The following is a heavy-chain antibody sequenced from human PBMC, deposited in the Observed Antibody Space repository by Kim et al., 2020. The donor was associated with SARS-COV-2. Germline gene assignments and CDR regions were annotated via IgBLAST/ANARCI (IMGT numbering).Heavy chain of an antibody. V-gene: IGHV1-2*06. J-gene: IGHJ4*02. Sequence: ASVKVSCEASGHTFSGNYIHWVRQAPGQRLEWMGRIDANSGDTDYAKRSQGRVAMTVDTSISTAYMELRSLRPDDTAVYFRVSGYDSFSLGFWGQGTLVT. CDR2: IDANSGDT. CDR3: VSGYDSFSLGF. D-gene: IGHD5-12*01. CDR1: GHTFSGNY.